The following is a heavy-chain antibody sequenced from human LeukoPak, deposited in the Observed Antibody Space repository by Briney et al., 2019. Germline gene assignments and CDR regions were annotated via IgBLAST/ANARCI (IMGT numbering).Heavy chain of an antibody. Sequence: GGSLRLSCAASGFTFSSVWMNWVRQAPGKGLEWVGHIKSQPDGGTTDYAAPVKGRFTISRDDSKNTAYLQMDSLKTEDTAVYYCTGNYYGSGSYADFDYWGQGTLVTVSS. D-gene: IGHD3-10*01. CDR3: TGNYYGSGSYADFDY. J-gene: IGHJ4*02. CDR2: IKSQPDGGTT. CDR1: GFTFSSVW. V-gene: IGHV3-15*01.